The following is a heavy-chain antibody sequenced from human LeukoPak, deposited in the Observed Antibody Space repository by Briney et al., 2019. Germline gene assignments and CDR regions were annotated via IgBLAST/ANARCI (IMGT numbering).Heavy chain of an antibody. CDR3: ARESGNTGDFDY. D-gene: IGHD1-26*01. Sequence: ASVKVSCKASGGTFSSYAISWVRQAPGQGLEWMGGIIAIFGTANYAQKFQGRVTITADESTSTAYMELSSLRSEDTAVFYCARESGNTGDFDYWGQGTQVTVSS. CDR1: GGTFSSYA. V-gene: IGHV1-69*13. CDR2: IIAIFGTA. J-gene: IGHJ4*02.